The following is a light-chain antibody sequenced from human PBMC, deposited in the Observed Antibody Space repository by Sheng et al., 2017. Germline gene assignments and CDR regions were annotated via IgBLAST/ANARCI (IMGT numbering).Light chain of an antibody. CDR1: QSVSSSY. V-gene: IGKV3-20*01. CDR3: QQYARSPLT. CDR2: GTS. Sequence: EIVLTQSPGTLSLSPGERATLSCRASQSVSSSYLAWYQQKPGQAPRLLMYGTSSRAAGIPDRFRGSGSGTDFTLTISRLEPEDFAVYYCQQYARSPLTFGGGTKVEIK. J-gene: IGKJ4*01.